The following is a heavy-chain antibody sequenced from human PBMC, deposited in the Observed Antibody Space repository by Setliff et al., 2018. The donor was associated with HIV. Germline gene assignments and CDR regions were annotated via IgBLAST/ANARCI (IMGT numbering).Heavy chain of an antibody. CDR2: MNSDGSST. CDR3: TRDVAPPNDIRFDP. Sequence: GGSLRLSCAASGFSVSSNDMTWVRQAPGKGLEWVSRMNSDGSSTNYADSVKGRFTISRDNAKNTLYLQMNSLRAEDTAVYYCTRDVAPPNDIRFDPWGQGTLVTVSS. D-gene: IGHD2-15*01. J-gene: IGHJ5*02. CDR1: GFSVSSND. V-gene: IGHV3-74*01.